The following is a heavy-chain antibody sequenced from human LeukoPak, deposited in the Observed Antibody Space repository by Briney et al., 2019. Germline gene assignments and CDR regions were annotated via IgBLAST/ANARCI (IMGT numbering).Heavy chain of an antibody. V-gene: IGHV3-48*01. CDR1: GFTFSSYN. D-gene: IGHD2-15*01. CDR3: ARGPNGWWPIDY. J-gene: IGHJ4*02. Sequence: GGSLRLSCAASGFTFSSYNMNWVRQAPGKGLEWVSYISSSSSTIYYADSVKGRFTISRGNAMNSLYLQMDSLRAEDTAVYYCARGPNGWWPIDYWGQGTLVTVSS. CDR2: ISSSSSTI.